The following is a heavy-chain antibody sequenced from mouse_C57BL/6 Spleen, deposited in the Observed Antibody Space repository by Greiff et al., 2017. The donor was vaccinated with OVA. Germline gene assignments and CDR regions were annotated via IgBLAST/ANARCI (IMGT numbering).Heavy chain of an antibody. Sequence: VQLKESGAELVRPGASVKVSCTASGFNIKDDYMHWVKQRPEQGLEWIGWIDPENGDTEYASKFQGKATITADTSSNTAYLQLSSLTSEDTAVYYCTTSPAVGFAYWGQGTLVTVSA. CDR1: GFNIKDDY. CDR3: TTSPAVGFAY. CDR2: IDPENGDT. V-gene: IGHV14-4*01. D-gene: IGHD1-1*01. J-gene: IGHJ3*01.